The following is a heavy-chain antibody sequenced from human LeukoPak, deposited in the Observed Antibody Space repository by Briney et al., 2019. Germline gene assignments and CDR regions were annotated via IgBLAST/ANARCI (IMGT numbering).Heavy chain of an antibody. J-gene: IGHJ3*02. CDR1: GFTFSTSW. Sequence: PGGSLRLSCAASGFTFSTSWMTWVRQAPGKGLEWVANIRPEGSEKSYVDSVKGRFTISRDNGKNSLYLQMTSLRAEDTAVYYCAILFSSSWYKDAFDIWGQGTMVTVSS. CDR2: IRPEGSEK. D-gene: IGHD6-13*01. CDR3: AILFSSSWYKDAFDI. V-gene: IGHV3-7*03.